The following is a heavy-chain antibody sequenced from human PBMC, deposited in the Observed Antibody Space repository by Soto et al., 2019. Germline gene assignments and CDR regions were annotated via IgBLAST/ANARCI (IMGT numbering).Heavy chain of an antibody. J-gene: IGHJ4*02. Sequence: EVQLLESGGGLVQPGGSLRLSCAASGFAFSSSAMAWIRQTPGKGLQWVSAITVAGGGIYYADSVKGRFTISRDNSKKTLYLQMNGLSAEDTALYFCAKWPPSPKMGVTSHWGQVNLVTVSS. CDR2: ITVAGGGI. CDR3: AKWPPSPKMGVTSH. CDR1: GFAFSSSA. V-gene: IGHV3-23*01. D-gene: IGHD1-26*01.